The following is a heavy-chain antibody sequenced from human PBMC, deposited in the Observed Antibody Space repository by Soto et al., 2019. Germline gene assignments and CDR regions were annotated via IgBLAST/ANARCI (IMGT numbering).Heavy chain of an antibody. D-gene: IGHD2-2*02. CDR1: VGSISSGDYF. V-gene: IGHV4-30-4*01. Sequence: SETLSLTCTVSVGSISSGDYFWTWVRQPPGKGLEWIGCIYYSGNTYYNPSLKSRVTISVDTSKNQFSLKLSSVTAADTAVYYCARQVIVIVPATIDYYYYGMYVLGQGTTVTVS. CDR2: IYYSGNT. CDR3: ARQVIVIVPATIDYYYYGMYV. J-gene: IGHJ6*02.